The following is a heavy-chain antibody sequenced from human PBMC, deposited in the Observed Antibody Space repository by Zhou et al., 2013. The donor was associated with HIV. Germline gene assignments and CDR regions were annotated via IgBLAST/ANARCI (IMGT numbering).Heavy chain of an antibody. CDR3: VKGGERQQLVQNYYHMDV. J-gene: IGHJ6*03. CDR1: GFTFRNYA. D-gene: IGHD6-13*01. V-gene: IGHV3-23*01. CDR2: VSNSGNSK. Sequence: EVQLLESGGGLVQPGGSLRLSCVGSGFTFRNYALSWVRQAPGMGLEWVSVVSNSGNSKYYADSVKGRFTIFRDNSKNTVYLQLTSLSAEDTALYYCVKGGERQQLVQNYYHMDVWGNGTTVTVSS.